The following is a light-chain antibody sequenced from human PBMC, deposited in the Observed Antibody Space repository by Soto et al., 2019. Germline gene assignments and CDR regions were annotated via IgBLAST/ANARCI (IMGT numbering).Light chain of an antibody. CDR3: SSYTGSSTYVV. CDR2: DVN. J-gene: IGLJ2*01. CDR1: NSDVGGYNY. Sequence: QSALTQPASVSGSPGQSITISCTGTNSDVGGYNYVSWYQQHPGKAPKLMIYDVNNRPSGVSNRFSGSKSGNTASLTISGLQAEDEADYYCSSYTGSSTYVVFGGGTKVTVL. V-gene: IGLV2-14*01.